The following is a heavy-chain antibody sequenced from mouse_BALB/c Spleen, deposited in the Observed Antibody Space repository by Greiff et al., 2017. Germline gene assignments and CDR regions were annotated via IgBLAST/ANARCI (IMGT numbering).Heavy chain of an antibody. CDR2: IYPGNGDT. V-gene: IGHV1-12*01. CDR3: ALYGNYVMDY. J-gene: IGHJ4*01. Sequence: QVQLQQPGAELVKPGASVKMSCKASGYTFTSYNMHWVKQTPGQGLEWIGAIYPGNGDTSYNQKFKGKATLTADKSSSTAYMQLSSLTSEDSAVYYCALYGNYVMDYWGQGTSVTVSS. CDR1: GYTFTSYN. D-gene: IGHD2-1*01.